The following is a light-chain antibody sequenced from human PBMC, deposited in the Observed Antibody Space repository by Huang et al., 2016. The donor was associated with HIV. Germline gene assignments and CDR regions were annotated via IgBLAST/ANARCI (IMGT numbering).Light chain of an antibody. CDR1: QDIARF. CDR3: QQYDGLPPWT. V-gene: IGKV1-33*01. CDR2: DAS. Sequence: DIQMTQSPSSLSASIGDKVTITCQATQDIARFLNWYQQKPGQAPKLLIYDASTLQTGVPSRFSGSGSVTDFSFTISSLQPEDIATYYCQQYDGLPPWTFGQGTKVEIQ. J-gene: IGKJ1*01.